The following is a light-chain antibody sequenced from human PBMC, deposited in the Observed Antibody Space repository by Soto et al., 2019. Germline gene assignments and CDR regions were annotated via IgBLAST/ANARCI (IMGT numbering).Light chain of an antibody. CDR1: QSVSSSY. CDR2: GAS. Sequence: EIVLTQSPGTLSLSPGERATLSCRASQSVSSSYLAWYQQKPGQAPRLLIYGASSRATGIPDRFSGSGSGTDFTLTISRLEPXXFAXXXCHXYGTLYTFGQGTKLEIK. V-gene: IGKV3-20*01. J-gene: IGKJ2*01. CDR3: HXYGTLYT.